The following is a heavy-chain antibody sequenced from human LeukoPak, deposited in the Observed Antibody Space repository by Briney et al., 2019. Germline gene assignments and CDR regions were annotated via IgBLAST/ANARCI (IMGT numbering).Heavy chain of an antibody. CDR2: INPNSGDA. CDR1: GYTFTGYY. D-gene: IGHD7-27*01. Sequence: ASVKVSCTASGYTFTGYYMHWVRQAPGQGLEWMGWINPNSGDANYAQKFQGRVTMTRDTSISTAYMELSGLRSDDTAVYYCARGPHWDPHFDYWGQGTLVTVSS. J-gene: IGHJ4*02. CDR3: ARGPHWDPHFDY. V-gene: IGHV1-2*02.